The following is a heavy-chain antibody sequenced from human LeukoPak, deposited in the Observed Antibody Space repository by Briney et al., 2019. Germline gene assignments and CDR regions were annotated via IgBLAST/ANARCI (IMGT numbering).Heavy chain of an antibody. J-gene: IGHJ4*02. CDR3: ARDTCSGGSCYGGHPDY. D-gene: IGHD2-15*01. CDR1: GGTFSSYA. V-gene: IGHV1-69*04. Sequence: SVKVSCRASGGTFSSYAISWVRQAPGQGLEWMGMIIPILGIANYAEKFQGRVTITADKSTSTAYMELSSLRSEDTAVYYCARDTCSGGSCYGGHPDYWGQGTLVTVSS. CDR2: IIPILGIA.